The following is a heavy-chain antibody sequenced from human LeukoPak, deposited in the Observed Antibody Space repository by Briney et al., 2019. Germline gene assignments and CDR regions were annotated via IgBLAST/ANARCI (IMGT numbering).Heavy chain of an antibody. D-gene: IGHD3-22*01. CDR1: GFTFSSYA. CDR2: ISGSGGST. CDR3: AKDYYDSSGPYYFDY. V-gene: IGHV3-23*01. Sequence: GGSLRLSCAASGFTFSSYAMIWVRKAPGKGLEWVSAISGSGGSTYYADSVKGRFTISRDNSKNTLYLQMNSLRADDTAVYYCAKDYYDSSGPYYFDYWGQGTLVTVSS. J-gene: IGHJ4*02.